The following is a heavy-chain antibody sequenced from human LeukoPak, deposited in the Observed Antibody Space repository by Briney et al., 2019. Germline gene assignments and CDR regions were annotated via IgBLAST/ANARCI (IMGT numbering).Heavy chain of an antibody. V-gene: IGHV4-4*09. CDR3: ARHKKDIVVVPAAPPRSYYYYYMDV. J-gene: IGHJ6*03. Sequence: SETLSLTCTVSGGSVSSYYWSWIRQPPGKGLEWIGYIYTSGRTNYNPSLKSRVTISVDTSKNQFSLKLSSVTAADTAVYYCARHKKDIVVVPAAPPRSYYYYYMDVWGKGTTVTVSS. CDR2: IYTSGRT. D-gene: IGHD2-2*01. CDR1: GGSVSSYY.